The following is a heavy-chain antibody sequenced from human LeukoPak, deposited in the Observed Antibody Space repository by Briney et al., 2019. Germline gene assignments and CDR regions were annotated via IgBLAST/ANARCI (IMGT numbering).Heavy chain of an antibody. J-gene: IGHJ4*02. CDR3: GKDIYAYSPWRGSFDY. Sequence: GRSLRLSCAASGFTFDDYAMHWVRQAPGKGLEWVSGISWNSATIAYADSVKGRFTISRDNAKNSLYLQMNSLTVEDTALYYCGKDIYAYSPWRGSFDYWGQGTLVTVPS. CDR1: GFTFDDYA. D-gene: IGHD2/OR15-2a*01. CDR2: ISWNSATI. V-gene: IGHV3-9*01.